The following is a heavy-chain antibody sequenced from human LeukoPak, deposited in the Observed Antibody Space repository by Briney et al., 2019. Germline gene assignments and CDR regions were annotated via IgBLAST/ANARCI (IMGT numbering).Heavy chain of an antibody. Sequence: PGGSLRLSCAASGFTFSSYEMNWVRQAPGKGLEWVSYISGSGSTIYYADSVRGRFTISRDNAKNSLYLQMNSLRADDTAVYYCARVPWLQSGNYMDVWGKGTTVTVSS. D-gene: IGHD5-24*01. CDR3: ARVPWLQSGNYMDV. CDR2: ISGSGSTI. V-gene: IGHV3-48*03. CDR1: GFTFSSYE. J-gene: IGHJ6*03.